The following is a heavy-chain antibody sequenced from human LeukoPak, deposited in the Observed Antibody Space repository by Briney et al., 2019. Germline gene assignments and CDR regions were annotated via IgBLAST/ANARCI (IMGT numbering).Heavy chain of an antibody. Sequence: SETLSLTCPVSGGSISSYYWSWIRQPPGKGLEWIGYIYYNGSTNYNPSLKSRVTISVDTSKNQFSLKLSSVTAADTAVYYCARGYCSSTSCYFKSTHPFDYWGQGTLVTVSS. CDR1: GGSISSYY. D-gene: IGHD2-2*01. CDR2: IYYNGST. J-gene: IGHJ4*02. CDR3: ARGYCSSTSCYFKSTHPFDY. V-gene: IGHV4-59*08.